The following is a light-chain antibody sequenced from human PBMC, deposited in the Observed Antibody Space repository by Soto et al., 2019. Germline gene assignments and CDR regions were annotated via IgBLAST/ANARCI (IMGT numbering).Light chain of an antibody. Sequence: DIVMTQSPDSLAVSLGERATINCKSSQSVLSSSNNKNYLAWYQQKPGQPPKLLIYWASTRESGVHDRFSGSGSGTEFTLTIRSLQSEDFAVYYCKQYNNWPQTFGQGTKVDIK. CDR3: KQYNNWPQT. CDR1: QSVLSSSNNKNY. J-gene: IGKJ1*01. CDR2: WAS. V-gene: IGKV4-1*01.